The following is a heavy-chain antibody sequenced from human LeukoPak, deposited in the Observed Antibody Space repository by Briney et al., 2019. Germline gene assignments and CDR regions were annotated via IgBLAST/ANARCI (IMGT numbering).Heavy chain of an antibody. V-gene: IGHV3-23*01. CDR2: IGGSGVTT. J-gene: IGHJ3*02. D-gene: IGHD4-17*01. CDR1: GFTFSNSA. CDR3: GRDPNGDYVGAFDM. Sequence: GGSLRLSCAASGFTFSNSAMSWVRQAPGKGLEWVSTIGGSGVTTYYADSVKGRFTVSRDNSKNTLYLQMNSLRVEDTAVYYCGRDPNGDYVGAFDMWGQGTVVTVSS.